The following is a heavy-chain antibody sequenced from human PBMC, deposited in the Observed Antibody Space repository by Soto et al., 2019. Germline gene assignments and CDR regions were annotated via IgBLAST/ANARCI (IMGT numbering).Heavy chain of an antibody. D-gene: IGHD2-21*02. Sequence: GGSLRLSCATSGFTFSSDWMHWVRQVPGKGLVWVARINSDGSSTNYADSVKGRFTISRDNAKNTLYLQMNSLRAEDTALYYCAIVYSASDGSPFDSWGQGPLVTVS. CDR2: INSDGSST. CDR1: GFTFSSDW. J-gene: IGHJ4*02. V-gene: IGHV3-74*01. CDR3: AIVYSASDGSPFDS.